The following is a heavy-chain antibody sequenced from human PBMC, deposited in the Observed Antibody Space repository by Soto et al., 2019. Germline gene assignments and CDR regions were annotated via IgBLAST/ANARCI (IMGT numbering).Heavy chain of an antibody. CDR3: AKDQLTGQLRSGISFDY. D-gene: IGHD2-2*01. CDR2: ISGSGGST. CDR1: GFTFSSYA. V-gene: IGHV3-23*01. J-gene: IGHJ4*02. Sequence: PGGSLRLSCAASGFTFSSYAMSWVRQAPGKGLEWVSAISGSGGSTYYADSVKGRFTISRDNSKNTLYLQMNSLRAEDTAVYYCAKDQLTGQLRSGISFDYWGQGTLVTVSS.